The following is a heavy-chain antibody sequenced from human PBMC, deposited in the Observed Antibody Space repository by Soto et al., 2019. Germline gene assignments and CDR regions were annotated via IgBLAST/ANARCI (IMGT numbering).Heavy chain of an antibody. CDR3: ARGHARDWFDP. D-gene: IGHD3-10*01. CDR1: GYTFTTYC. J-gene: IGHJ5*02. Sequence: QLVQSGAEVKKPGASVKVSCKASGYTFTTYCITWVRQAPGQGLEWMGWISGYNGNTNYPQKLQGRVTMTTDTSTNTAYMELRSLRSDDTAVYYCARGHARDWFDPWGQGTLVTVSS. CDR2: ISGYNGNT. V-gene: IGHV1-18*01.